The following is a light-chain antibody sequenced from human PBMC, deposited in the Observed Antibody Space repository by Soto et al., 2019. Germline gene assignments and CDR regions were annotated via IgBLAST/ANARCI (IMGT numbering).Light chain of an antibody. CDR3: SSYIPRITDWA. Sequence: QSALTQPPSASGSPGQSGTISCTGTSSDVGGYNYVSWYQQHPGKAPKVIIYEVSKRPSGVPDRFSGSKSGSTASLTVSGLQAEDEADYYCSSYIPRITDWAFGGGTKVTVL. CDR2: EVS. J-gene: IGLJ3*02. V-gene: IGLV2-8*01. CDR1: SSDVGGYNY.